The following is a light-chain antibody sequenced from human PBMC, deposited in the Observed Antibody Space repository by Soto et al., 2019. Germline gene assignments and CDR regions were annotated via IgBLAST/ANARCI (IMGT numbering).Light chain of an antibody. CDR1: SSNIGSYT. CDR2: SNN. Sequence: QRELTQPPSASGTPGGRVSITCSESSSNIGSYTVNWYQQLPGTAPKLLIYSNNQRPSGVPDRFSGSKSGTSASLAISGLQSEDEADYYCAAWDDSLNGPYVFGTGTKVTVL. V-gene: IGLV1-44*01. CDR3: AAWDDSLNGPYV. J-gene: IGLJ1*01.